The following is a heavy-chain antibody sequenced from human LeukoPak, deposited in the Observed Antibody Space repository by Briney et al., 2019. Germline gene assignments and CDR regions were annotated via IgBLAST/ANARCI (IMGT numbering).Heavy chain of an antibody. V-gene: IGHV3-23*01. Sequence: GGSLRLSCAASGFTFSSYPMNWVRQAPGKGLEWVSGIRNIGGSTYYADSVKGRFTISRDNSKNTLYLQVNSLRAEDTAVYYCAKEGDTGMVGGTTGFDYWGQGTLVTVSS. J-gene: IGHJ4*02. D-gene: IGHD5-18*01. CDR2: IRNIGGST. CDR3: AKEGDTGMVGGTTGFDY. CDR1: GFTFSSYP.